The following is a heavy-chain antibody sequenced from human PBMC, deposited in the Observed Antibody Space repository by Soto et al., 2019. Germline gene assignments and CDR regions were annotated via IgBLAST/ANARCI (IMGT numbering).Heavy chain of an antibody. Sequence: ETLSLTCTVSGGSVSSYFWSWVRQPPGKGLEWIASIFYTGSSSYNPSLKSRVTISVDTSKNQFSLKLSSVTAADTAVYYCARFDYIAAPRPRGFDYCGQGTFGTVST. J-gene: IGHJ4*02. D-gene: IGHD6-6*01. CDR3: ARFDYIAAPRPRGFDY. V-gene: IGHV4-59*08. CDR1: GGSVSSYF. CDR2: IFYTGSS.